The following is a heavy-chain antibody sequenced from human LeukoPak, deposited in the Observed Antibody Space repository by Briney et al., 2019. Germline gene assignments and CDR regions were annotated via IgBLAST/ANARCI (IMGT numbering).Heavy chain of an antibody. J-gene: IGHJ4*02. CDR1: GFTFSSYA. Sequence: GGSLRLSCAASGFTFSSYAMSWVRQAPGKGLEWVSAISGSGGSTYYADSVKGRFTISRDNSKNTLYLQMNSLRAEDTAVYYCAKVGEGFGELLWGYYFDYWGQGTLVTVSS. D-gene: IGHD3-10*01. V-gene: IGHV3-23*01. CDR3: AKVGEGFGELLWGYYFDY. CDR2: ISGSGGST.